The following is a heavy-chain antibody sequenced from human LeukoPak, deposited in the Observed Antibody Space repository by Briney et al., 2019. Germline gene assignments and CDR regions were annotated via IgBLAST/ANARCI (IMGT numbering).Heavy chain of an antibody. J-gene: IGHJ4*02. Sequence: GGSLRLSCAASGFTFSRYWMGWVRQAPGKGLEWVANIKQDGSEKYYVDPVKDRFTISRDNAKNSLYLQMNTLRAEDTAVYYCARDLSSSWHFDYWGQGTLVTVSS. D-gene: IGHD6-13*01. CDR1: GFTFSRYW. CDR2: IKQDGSEK. CDR3: ARDLSSSWHFDY. V-gene: IGHV3-7*01.